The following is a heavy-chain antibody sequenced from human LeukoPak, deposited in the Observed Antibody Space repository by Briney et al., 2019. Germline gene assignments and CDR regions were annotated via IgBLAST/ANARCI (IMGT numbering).Heavy chain of an antibody. CDR2: ITDSGNTI. CDR3: ARLIGLTGGGVDV. Sequence: PGGSLRLSCAASGFTFSDYNMNWVRQAPGKGLEWVSYITDSGNTIHYADSVKGRFTISRDNAKNSLYLQMNSLRAEDTAVYYCARLIGLTGGGVDVWGQGTTVTVSS. J-gene: IGHJ6*02. V-gene: IGHV3-11*01. CDR1: GFTFSDYN. D-gene: IGHD3-9*01.